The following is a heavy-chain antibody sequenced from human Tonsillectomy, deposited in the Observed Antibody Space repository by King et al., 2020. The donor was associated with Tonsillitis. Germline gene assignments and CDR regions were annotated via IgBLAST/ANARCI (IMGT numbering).Heavy chain of an antibody. Sequence: VQLVQSGAEVKKPGASVKVSCKASVYTFTGYYMHWVRQAPGQGLEWMGWINPNIGGTNYAQKFQGRVTMTRDTSISTAYMELSRLRSDDTAVYYCARDCSSTSCYSHYFDYWGQGTLVTVSS. J-gene: IGHJ4*02. D-gene: IGHD2-2*01. V-gene: IGHV1-2*02. CDR2: INPNIGGT. CDR1: VYTFTGYY. CDR3: ARDCSSTSCYSHYFDY.